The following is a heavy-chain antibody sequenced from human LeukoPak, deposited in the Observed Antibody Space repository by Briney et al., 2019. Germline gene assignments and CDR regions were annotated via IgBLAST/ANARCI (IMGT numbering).Heavy chain of an antibody. V-gene: IGHV1-46*01. CDR2: INPSGGST. Sequence: ASVKVSCKASGYTFTSYYMHWVRQAPGQGLEWMGIINPSGGSTSYAQKLQGRVTMTRDTSTSTVYMELSSLRSEDTAVYYCASSIGGYIAAAGFFDYWGQGTLVTVSS. J-gene: IGHJ4*02. CDR1: GYTFTSYY. D-gene: IGHD6-13*01. CDR3: ASSIGGYIAAAGFFDY.